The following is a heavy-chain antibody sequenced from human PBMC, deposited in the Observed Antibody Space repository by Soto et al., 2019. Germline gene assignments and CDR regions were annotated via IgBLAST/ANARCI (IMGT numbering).Heavy chain of an antibody. V-gene: IGHV1-46*03. CDR2: INPSGGST. D-gene: IGHD3-9*01. Sequence: EKGLEWMGIINPSGGSTSYAQKFQGRVTMTRDTSTSTVYMELSSLRSKDTAVYYCARSPAYYDILTGYYYMDVWGKGTTVTVSS. CDR3: ARSPAYYDILTGYYYMDV. J-gene: IGHJ6*03.